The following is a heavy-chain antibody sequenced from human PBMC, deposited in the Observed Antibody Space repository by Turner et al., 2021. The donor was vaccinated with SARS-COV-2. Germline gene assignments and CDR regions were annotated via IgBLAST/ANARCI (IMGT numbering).Heavy chain of an antibody. D-gene: IGHD3-3*01. CDR1: GFSFSSNA. V-gene: IGHV3-48*02. CDR2: IGGTNNI. CDR3: ARDFWVATNNWFDP. J-gene: IGHJ5*02. Sequence: EVQLVESGGGLVQPGGSLRLSCAASGFSFSSNAMNWVRQAPGKGVEWVSYIGGTNNINYADSVKGRFTISRDNAKNSLYLQMNSLRDEDTAVYYCARDFWVATNNWFDPWGQGTLVTVSS.